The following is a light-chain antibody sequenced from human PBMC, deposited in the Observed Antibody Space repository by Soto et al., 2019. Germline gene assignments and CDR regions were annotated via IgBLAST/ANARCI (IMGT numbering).Light chain of an antibody. Sequence: EIVMTQSPHPLSVSPGERATLSCRASQSVSRNLAWYQQKPDQAPRLLIYGASTRATGVPARFSGSGSGTEFTLTISSLQSEDFAVYYCHQYNNWPPWTFGQGTKVDIK. V-gene: IGKV3-15*01. J-gene: IGKJ1*01. CDR2: GAS. CDR3: HQYNNWPPWT. CDR1: QSVSRN.